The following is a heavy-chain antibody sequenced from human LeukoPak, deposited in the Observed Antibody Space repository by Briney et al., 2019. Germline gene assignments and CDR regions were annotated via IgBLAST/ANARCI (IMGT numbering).Heavy chain of an antibody. CDR2: IYYSGST. V-gene: IGHV4-39*01. CDR3: ARVSGEQWLENDY. D-gene: IGHD6-19*01. Sequence: PWETLSLTCTVSGGSISSSSYYWGWIRQPPGKGLEWIGSIYYSGSTYYNPSLKSRVTISVDTSKNQFSLKLSSVTAADTAVYYCARVSGEQWLENDYWGQGTLVTVSS. CDR1: GGSISSSSYY. J-gene: IGHJ4*02.